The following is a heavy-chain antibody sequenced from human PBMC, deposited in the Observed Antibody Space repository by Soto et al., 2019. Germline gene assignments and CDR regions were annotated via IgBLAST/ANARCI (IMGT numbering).Heavy chain of an antibody. CDR2: IYYSGST. V-gene: IGHV4-31*03. Sequence: KPSETLSLTCTVSGGSISSGGYYWSWIRQHPGKGLEWIGYIYYSGSTYYNPSLKSRVTISVDTSKNQFSLKLSSVTAADTAVYYCARYWVGANGSWFDPWGQGTLVTVSS. D-gene: IGHD1-26*01. CDR3: ARYWVGANGSWFDP. CDR1: GGSISSGGYY. J-gene: IGHJ5*02.